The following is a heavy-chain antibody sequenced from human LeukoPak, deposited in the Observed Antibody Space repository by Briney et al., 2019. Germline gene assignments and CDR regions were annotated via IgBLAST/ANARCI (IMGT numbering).Heavy chain of an antibody. CDR1: GGSISTSYW. CDR3: ARDEGSGWYAY. V-gene: IGHV4-4*02. Sequence: PSETLSLTCAVSGGSISTSYWWSWLRQPPGKGLQWIGEIYHNGNTNYNPSLKSRVTLSGDTSKNLFSLRLTSVTAADTAIYYCARDEGSGWYAYWGQGTLVTVSS. CDR2: IYHNGNT. J-gene: IGHJ4*02. D-gene: IGHD6-19*01.